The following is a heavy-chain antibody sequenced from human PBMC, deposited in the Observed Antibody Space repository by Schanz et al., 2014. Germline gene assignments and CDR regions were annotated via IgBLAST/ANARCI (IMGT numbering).Heavy chain of an antibody. V-gene: IGHV1-69*09. CDR3: ARDLAVDTGYVVHYYDYGMDV. CDR2: VIPILGVT. CDR1: GYTFTSYD. J-gene: IGHJ6*02. Sequence: VQLVQSGAEVKRPGASVRVSCKASGYTFTSYDFNWVRQAPGQGLEWMGRVIPILGVTHYAQKFQGRVTITADNSTTTACMELNSLRSEDTAVYCCARDLAVDTGYVVHYYDYGMDVWGQGTTVTVSS. D-gene: IGHD5-12*01.